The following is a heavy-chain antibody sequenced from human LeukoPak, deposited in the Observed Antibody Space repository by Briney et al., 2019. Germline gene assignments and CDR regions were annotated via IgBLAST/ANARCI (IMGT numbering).Heavy chain of an antibody. V-gene: IGHV3-23*01. D-gene: IGHD1-26*01. Sequence: PGGSLRLSCAASGFTFSSYAMSWVRHAPGKGLEWVSAISGSGGSTYYADSVKGRFTISRDNSKNTLYLQMNSLRAEDTAVYYCAKDPVGAKLYYFDYWGPGTLVTVSS. CDR1: GFTFSSYA. J-gene: IGHJ4*02. CDR2: ISGSGGST. CDR3: AKDPVGAKLYYFDY.